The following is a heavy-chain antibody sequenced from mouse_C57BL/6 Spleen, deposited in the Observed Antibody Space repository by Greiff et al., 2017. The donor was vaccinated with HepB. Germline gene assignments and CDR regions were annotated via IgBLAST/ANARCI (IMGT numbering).Heavy chain of an antibody. CDR3: TRSRGYFDY. CDR2: IDPETGGT. V-gene: IGHV1-15*01. J-gene: IGHJ2*01. Sequence: QVQLQQSGAELVRPGASVTLSCKASGYTFTDYEMHWAKQTPVHGLEWIGAIDPETGGTAYNQKFKGKAILTADKSSSTAYMELRSLTSEDSAVYYCTRSRGYFDYWGQGTTLTVSS. CDR1: GYTFTDYE.